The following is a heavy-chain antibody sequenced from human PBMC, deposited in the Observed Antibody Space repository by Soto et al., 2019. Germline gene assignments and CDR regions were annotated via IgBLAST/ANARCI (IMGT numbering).Heavy chain of an antibody. CDR3: ARDRPITMVRDYGMDV. Sequence: SVKVSCKASGGTFSSYAISWVRQAPGQGLEWMGGIIPIFGTANYAQKFQGRVTITADEPTSTAYMELSSLRSEDTAVYYCARDRPITMVRDYGMDVWGQGTTVTV. CDR2: IIPIFGTA. D-gene: IGHD3-10*01. V-gene: IGHV1-69*13. CDR1: GGTFSSYA. J-gene: IGHJ6*02.